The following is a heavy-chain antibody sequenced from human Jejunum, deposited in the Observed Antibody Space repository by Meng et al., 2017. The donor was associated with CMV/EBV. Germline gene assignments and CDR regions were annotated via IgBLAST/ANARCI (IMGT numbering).Heavy chain of an antibody. CDR3: ARGKDWTYFDY. CDR1: GLTFSSDS. Sequence: AAAGLTFSSDSMNWVRQAPGKGMEWVSYISGDSGTIYYADSVKGRFTISRDNAKNSLYLQMNSLRAEDTAVYYCARGKDWTYFDYWGQGTRVTVSS. J-gene: IGHJ4*02. CDR2: ISGDSGTI. D-gene: IGHD3/OR15-3a*01. V-gene: IGHV3-48*04.